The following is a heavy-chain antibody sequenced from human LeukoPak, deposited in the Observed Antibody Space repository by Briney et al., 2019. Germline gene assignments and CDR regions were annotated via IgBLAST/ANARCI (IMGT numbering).Heavy chain of an antibody. Sequence: ASVKVSCKASGYTFTSFSITWVRQAPGQGLEGMGWISVYNGNTNYAQKLHGRVTMTTRTSTSTAYMGVRSLRSDDPAVYYCARMGGELLGPWFDYWGQGTLVTVSS. J-gene: IGHJ4*02. CDR3: ARMGGELLGPWFDY. CDR2: ISVYNGNT. CDR1: GYTFTSFS. D-gene: IGHD1-26*01. V-gene: IGHV1-18*01.